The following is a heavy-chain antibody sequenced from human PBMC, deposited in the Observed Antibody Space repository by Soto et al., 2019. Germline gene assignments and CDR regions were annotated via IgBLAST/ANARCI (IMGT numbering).Heavy chain of an antibody. CDR3: TTDLFVVAATAY. V-gene: IGHV3-15*01. CDR2: IKSKTDGGTT. CDR1: GFTFSNAW. Sequence: GGSLRLSCAASGFTFSNAWMSWVRQAPGKGLEWVGRIKSKTDGGTTDYAAPVKGRFTISRDDSKNTLYLQMNSLKTEDTAVYYCTTDLFVVAATAYWGQGTLVTVSS. D-gene: IGHD2-15*01. J-gene: IGHJ4*02.